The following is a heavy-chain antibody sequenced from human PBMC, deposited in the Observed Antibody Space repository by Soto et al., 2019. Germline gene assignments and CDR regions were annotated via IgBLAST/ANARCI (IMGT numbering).Heavy chain of an antibody. CDR2: ISWNSGSI. V-gene: IGHV3-9*01. D-gene: IGHD3-22*01. CDR1: GFTFDDYA. J-gene: IGHJ4*02. Sequence: GGSLRLSCAASGFTFDDYAMHWVRQAPGKGLEWVSGISWNSGSIGYADSVKGRFTISRDNAKNSLYLQMNSLRAEDTALYYCAKDHYYDSSGYYDYWGQGTLVTVSS. CDR3: AKDHYYDSSGYYDY.